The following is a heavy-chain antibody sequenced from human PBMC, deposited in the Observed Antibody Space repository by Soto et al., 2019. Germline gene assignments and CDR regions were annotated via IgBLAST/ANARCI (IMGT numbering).Heavy chain of an antibody. CDR3: AREEIAAAVDYYYGMDV. Sequence: QVQLVESGGGVVQPGRSLRLSCAASGFTFSSYGMHWVRQAPGKGLEWVAVIWYDGSNKYYADSVKGRFTISRDNSKNTLYLQMNSLRVEDTAVYYCAREEIAAAVDYYYGMDVWGQGTTVTVSS. V-gene: IGHV3-33*01. J-gene: IGHJ6*02. CDR2: IWYDGSNK. D-gene: IGHD6-13*01. CDR1: GFTFSSYG.